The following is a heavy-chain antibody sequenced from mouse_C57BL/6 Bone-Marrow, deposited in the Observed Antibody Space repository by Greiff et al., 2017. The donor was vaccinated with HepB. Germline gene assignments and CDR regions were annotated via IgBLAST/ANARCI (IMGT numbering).Heavy chain of an antibody. CDR3: TRLGNYLYYYAMDY. CDR2: IRNKANNHAT. CDR1: GFTFSDAW. D-gene: IGHD2-1*01. J-gene: IGHJ4*01. V-gene: IGHV6-6*01. Sequence: EVKVEESGGGLVQPGGSMKLSCAASGFTFSDAWMDWVRQSPEKGLEWVAEIRNKANNHATYYAESVKGRFTISRDDSKSSVYLQMNSLRAEDTGIYYCTRLGNYLYYYAMDYWGQGTSVTVSS.